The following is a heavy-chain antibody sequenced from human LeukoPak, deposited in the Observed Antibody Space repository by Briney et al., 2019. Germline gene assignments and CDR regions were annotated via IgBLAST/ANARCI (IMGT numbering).Heavy chain of an antibody. CDR3: ATSTAALN. CDR1: GFTFSSYG. V-gene: IGHV3-30*03. J-gene: IGHJ4*02. D-gene: IGHD2-2*01. Sequence: GGSLRLSCAASGFTFSSYGMHWVRQAPGMGLEWVAVISYDGSNKYYADSVKGRFTISRDNSKNTLYLQMNSLRAEDTAVYYCATSTAALNWGQGTLVTVSS. CDR2: ISYDGSNK.